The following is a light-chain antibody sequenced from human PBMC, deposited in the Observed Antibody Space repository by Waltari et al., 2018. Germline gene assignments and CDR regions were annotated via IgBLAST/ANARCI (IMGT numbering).Light chain of an antibody. CDR1: QGIGDW. V-gene: IGKV1-5*03. CDR3: QQYISYWT. Sequence: IQMTQSPTTLSASLGDRVTITCRASQGIGDWVAWYQQKPGKAPNLLIYKTSRLEDGVPSRSSGSGSQTEFTLTISGLQPDDFATYYCQQYISYWTFGQGTKVEMK. CDR2: KTS. J-gene: IGKJ1*01.